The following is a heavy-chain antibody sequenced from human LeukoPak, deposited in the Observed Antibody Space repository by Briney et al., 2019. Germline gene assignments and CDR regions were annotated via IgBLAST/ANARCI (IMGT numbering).Heavy chain of an antibody. CDR3: ARNHYGDYYDYYYGMDV. V-gene: IGHV3-21*01. D-gene: IGHD4-17*01. CDR2: ISHTSEYT. CDR1: GFTFSSYT. Sequence: GGSLRLSCAASGFTFSSYTMSWVRQAPGKGLEWVSAISHTSEYTYYADSVKGRFTISRDNAKNSLYLQMNSLRAEDTAVYYCARNHYGDYYDYYYGMDVWGQGTTVTVSS. J-gene: IGHJ6*02.